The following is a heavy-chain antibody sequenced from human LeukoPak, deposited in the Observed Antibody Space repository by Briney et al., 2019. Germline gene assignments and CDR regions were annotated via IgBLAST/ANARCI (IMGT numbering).Heavy chain of an antibody. Sequence: PSETLSLTCAVYGGSFSGYYWSWIRQPPGKGLEWIGEINHSGSTNYNPSLKSRVTISVDTSKNQFSLKLSPVTAADTAVYYCARGDVRMLRYFDWLSHNFFDYWGQGTLVTVSS. D-gene: IGHD3-9*01. CDR3: ARGDVRMLRYFDWLSHNFFDY. V-gene: IGHV4-34*01. J-gene: IGHJ4*02. CDR2: INHSGST. CDR1: GGSFSGYY.